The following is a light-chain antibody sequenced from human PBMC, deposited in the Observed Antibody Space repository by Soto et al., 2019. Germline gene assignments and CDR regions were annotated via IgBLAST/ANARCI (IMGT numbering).Light chain of an antibody. CDR3: QQCGSLPGT. CDR1: QTVNGNY. J-gene: IGKJ1*01. CDR2: GTS. V-gene: IGKV3-20*01. Sequence: ETVLTQSPGTLSLSPGEGATLSCRASQTVNGNYLGWYQQKPGQAPRLLIYGTSSRATGIPERFSGSGSGTDFTLTINRLEPEDFAVYYCQQCGSLPGTFGQGTRVDIK.